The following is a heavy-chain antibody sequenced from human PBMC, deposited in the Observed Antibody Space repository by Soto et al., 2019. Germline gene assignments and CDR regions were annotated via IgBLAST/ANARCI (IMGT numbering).Heavy chain of an antibody. J-gene: IGHJ5*02. V-gene: IGHV3-30-3*02. CDR3: AKSRFLEWFNWFDP. Sequence: GGSLRLSCAASGFTFSSYAMHWVRQAPGKGLEWVAVISYDGSNKYYADSVKGRFTNSRDNSKNTLYLQMNSLRAEDTAVYYCAKSRFLEWFNWFDPWGQGTLVTVSS. CDR2: ISYDGSNK. D-gene: IGHD3-3*01. CDR1: GFTFSSYA.